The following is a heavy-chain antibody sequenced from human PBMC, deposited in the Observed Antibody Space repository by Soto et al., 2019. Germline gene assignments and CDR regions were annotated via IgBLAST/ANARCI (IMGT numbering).Heavy chain of an antibody. CDR3: TRGIQLWS. J-gene: IGHJ5*02. CDR1: GGTFSNYA. D-gene: IGHD5-18*01. Sequence: QVQLVQSGAEVKKPGSSVKVSCTASGGTFSNYALTWVRQAPGQGLEWMGDIIPLSGTPNYAQELQGRVTITADKSTTTVYMELSGLRSEDTAVYYCTRGIQLWSWGQGTLVTVSS. V-gene: IGHV1-69*06. CDR2: IIPLSGTP.